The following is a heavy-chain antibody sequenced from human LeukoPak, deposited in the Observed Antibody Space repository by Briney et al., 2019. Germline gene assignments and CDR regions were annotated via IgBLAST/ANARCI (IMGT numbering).Heavy chain of an antibody. CDR2: IRGKANNYAT. D-gene: IGHD2-21*01. V-gene: IGHV3-73*01. CDR3: TRVHMGN. J-gene: IGHJ4*02. Sequence: GGSLRLSCAASGFTFSGSGIHWVRQASGKGLEWVGRIRGKANNYATTYDASVRGRFTISRDDSKNTAYLQMNSLKTEDTAVYYCTRVHMGNWGQGTLVTVSS. CDR1: GFTFSGSG.